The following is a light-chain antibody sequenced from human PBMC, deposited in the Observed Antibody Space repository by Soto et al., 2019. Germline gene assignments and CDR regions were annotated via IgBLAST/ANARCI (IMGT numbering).Light chain of an antibody. J-gene: IGKJ4*01. CDR1: QRVSGN. Sequence: IVLTQSPATLSVSPGERATLFCRASQRVSGNLAWYQQKPGQAPRLLMYGASIRATGFPDRFSGSGSGTEFTLTISSLQSEDFAVYYCQHYVTWPLTFGGGTKVE. CDR3: QHYVTWPLT. V-gene: IGKV3-15*01. CDR2: GAS.